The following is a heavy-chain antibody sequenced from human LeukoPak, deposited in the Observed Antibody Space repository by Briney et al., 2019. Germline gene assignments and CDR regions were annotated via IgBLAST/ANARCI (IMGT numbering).Heavy chain of an antibody. V-gene: IGHV4-59*01. CDR2: IYYSGST. J-gene: IGHJ5*02. D-gene: IGHD3-3*01. Sequence: PSETLSLTCTVSGGSISSYYWSWIRQPPGKGLEWIGYIYYSGSTNYNPSLKSRVTISVDTSKNQFSLKLSSVTAADTAVYYCARLYDFWSPIDPWGQGTLVTVSS. CDR1: GGSISSYY. CDR3: ARLYDFWSPIDP.